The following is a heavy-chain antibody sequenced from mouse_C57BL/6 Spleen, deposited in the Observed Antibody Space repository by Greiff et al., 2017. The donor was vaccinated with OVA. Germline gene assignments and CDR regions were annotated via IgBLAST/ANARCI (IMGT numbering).Heavy chain of an antibody. J-gene: IGHJ4*01. Sequence: EVQLVESGGGLVQPKGSLKLSCAASGFSFNTYAMNWVRQAPGKGLEWVARIRSKSNNYATYYADSVKDRFTISRDDSESMLYLQMNNLKTEDTAMYYCVRSMVTTGRAMDYWGQGTSVTVSS. CDR1: GFSFNTYA. V-gene: IGHV10-1*01. CDR2: IRSKSNNYAT. D-gene: IGHD2-2*01. CDR3: VRSMVTTGRAMDY.